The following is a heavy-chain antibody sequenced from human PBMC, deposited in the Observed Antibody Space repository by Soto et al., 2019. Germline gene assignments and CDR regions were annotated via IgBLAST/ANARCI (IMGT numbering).Heavy chain of an antibody. CDR3: ARRAYCGGDCTRNHNEYYSFDV. D-gene: IGHD2-21*02. Sequence: PGESLKISCKGSGYTFSTYWIGWVRQMPGKGLEWMGLVYPSDSQTMYSPPFQGQVSISADKSISTAYLQWSSLKASDTAMYFCARRAYCGGDCTRNHNEYYSFDVWGQGTTVTVSS. V-gene: IGHV5-51*01. CDR1: GYTFSTYW. CDR2: VYPSDSQT. J-gene: IGHJ6*02.